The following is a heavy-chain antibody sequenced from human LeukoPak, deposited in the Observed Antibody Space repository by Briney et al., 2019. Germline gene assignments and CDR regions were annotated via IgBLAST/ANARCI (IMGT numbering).Heavy chain of an antibody. V-gene: IGHV4-59*08. CDR1: GGSISSYY. CDR2: IYYSGST. Sequence: SETLSLTCTVSGGSISSYYWSWIRQPPGKGLEWIGSIYYSGSTNYNPSLKSRVTISVDTSKNQFSLKLSTVTAADTAVYYCATLYYYDSSGYTPRAYWGQGTLVTVSS. J-gene: IGHJ4*02. D-gene: IGHD3-22*01. CDR3: ATLYYYDSSGYTPRAY.